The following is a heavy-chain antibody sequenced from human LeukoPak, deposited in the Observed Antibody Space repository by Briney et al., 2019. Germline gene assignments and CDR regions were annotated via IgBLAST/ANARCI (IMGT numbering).Heavy chain of an antibody. CDR1: GFTFSSYA. J-gene: IGHJ4*02. Sequence: PGGSLRLSCTASGFTFSSYAMNWVRQAPGKGLEWVSSISGSFTSTYYADSVKGRFTISRDNSENTLYLQMNSLRAEDTAIYYCAKGGTVIARLIASDWGQGTLVTVSS. CDR2: ISGSFTST. CDR3: AKGGTVIARLIASD. D-gene: IGHD6-6*01. V-gene: IGHV3-23*01.